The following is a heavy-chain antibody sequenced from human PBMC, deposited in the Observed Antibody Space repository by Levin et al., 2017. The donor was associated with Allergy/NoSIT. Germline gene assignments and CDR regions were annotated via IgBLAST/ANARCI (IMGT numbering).Heavy chain of an antibody. CDR3: ARDKPATSTFFFDY. D-gene: IGHD6-13*01. CDR1: GFTFSSYS. Sequence: LSLTCAASGFTFSSYSMNWVRQAPGQGLEWVSSININSNYIYYADSVRGRFTISRDNAKNSLYLQMNSLRAEDTAVYYCARDKPATSTFFFDYWGQGTLVTVSS. V-gene: IGHV3-21*06. CDR2: ININSNYI. J-gene: IGHJ4*02.